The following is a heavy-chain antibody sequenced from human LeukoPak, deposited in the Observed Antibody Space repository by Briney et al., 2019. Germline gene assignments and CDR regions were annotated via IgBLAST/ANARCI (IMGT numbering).Heavy chain of an antibody. CDR3: AKDRAFFDY. J-gene: IGHJ4*02. CDR2: INSDGSNT. Sequence: PGGSLRLSCAASGFTFSSNWMHWVRQAPGKGLVWVSRINSDGSNTNYADSVKGRFTISRDNAKNTLYLQMNSLRAEDTAVYYCAKDRAFFDYWGQGTLVTVSS. V-gene: IGHV3-74*01. CDR1: GFTFSSNW.